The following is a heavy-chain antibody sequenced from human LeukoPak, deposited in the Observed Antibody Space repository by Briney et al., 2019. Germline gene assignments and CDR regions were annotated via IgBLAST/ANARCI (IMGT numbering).Heavy chain of an antibody. Sequence: SQTLSLTCDISGDSVSSDRAAWNWLRQSPSRGLEWLGRTYYRSKCYNDYAVFVKSRITINAHTSQNQFSLQLNSMTPEDTAVYYCARDDYGAVLDYWGQGTLVTVSS. D-gene: IGHD4/OR15-4a*01. V-gene: IGHV6-1*01. CDR2: TYYRSKCYN. CDR3: ARDDYGAVLDY. CDR1: GDSVSSDRAA. J-gene: IGHJ4*02.